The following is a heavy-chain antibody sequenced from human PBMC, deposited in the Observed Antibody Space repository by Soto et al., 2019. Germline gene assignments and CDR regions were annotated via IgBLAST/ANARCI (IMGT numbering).Heavy chain of an antibody. J-gene: IGHJ6*02. CDR3: ARFATGQQLVYYYYYGMDV. D-gene: IGHD6-13*01. CDR1: GGSISSYY. Sequence: PSETLSLTCTVSGGSISSYYWSWIRQPPGKGLEWIGYIYYSGSTNYNPSLKSRVTLSVDTSKNQFSLKLSSVTAADTAVYYCARFATGQQLVYYYYYGMDVWGQGTTVTVSS. CDR2: IYYSGST. V-gene: IGHV4-59*01.